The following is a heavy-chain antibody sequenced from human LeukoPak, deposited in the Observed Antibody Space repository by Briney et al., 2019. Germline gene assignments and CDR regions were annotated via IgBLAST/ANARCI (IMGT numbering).Heavy chain of an antibody. Sequence: GGSLRLSCAASGFTFSSYGMHWVRQAPGKGLEWVANIKQDGSEKYYVDSVKGRFTISRDNAKNSLYLQMNSLRAEDTAVYYCARERYGYSYGHFDYWGQGTLVTVSS. CDR3: ARERYGYSYGHFDY. J-gene: IGHJ4*02. CDR1: GFTFSSYG. CDR2: IKQDGSEK. V-gene: IGHV3-7*04. D-gene: IGHD5-18*01.